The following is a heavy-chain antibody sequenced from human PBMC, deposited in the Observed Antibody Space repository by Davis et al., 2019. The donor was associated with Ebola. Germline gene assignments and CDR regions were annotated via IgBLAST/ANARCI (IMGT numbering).Heavy chain of an antibody. V-gene: IGHV1-2*02. Sequence: ASVKVSCKASGYTFTGYYMHWVRQAPGQGLEWMGWINPNSGGTNYAQKFQGRVTMTRDTSISTAYMELSRLRSDDTAVYYCARDRRNNWNFFDYWGQGTLVTVSS. D-gene: IGHD1-7*01. CDR1: GYTFTGYY. J-gene: IGHJ4*02. CDR3: ARDRRNNWNFFDY. CDR2: INPNSGGT.